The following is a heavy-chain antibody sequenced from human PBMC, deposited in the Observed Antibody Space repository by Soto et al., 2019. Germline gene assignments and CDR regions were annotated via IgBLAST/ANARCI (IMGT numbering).Heavy chain of an antibody. CDR3: ARDPPRGYCSGVICYTPYYYYGMDF. V-gene: IGHV1-69*04. CDR2: IIPILGIA. D-gene: IGHD2-15*01. J-gene: IGHJ6*02. CDR1: GGTFSSYT. Sequence: SVKVSCKASGGTFSSYTISWVRQAPGQGLEWMGRIIPILGIANYAQKFQGRVTITADKSTSTAYMELSSLRSEDTAVYYCARDPPRGYCSGVICYTPYYYYGMDFWGQGTSVPVSS.